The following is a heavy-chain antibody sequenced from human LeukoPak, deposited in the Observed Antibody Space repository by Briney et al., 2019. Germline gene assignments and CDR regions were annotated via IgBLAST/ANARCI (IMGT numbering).Heavy chain of an antibody. CDR1: GGTFSSYA. CDR3: ARDYGDKSNYFDY. V-gene: IGHV1-69*06. D-gene: IGHD4-17*01. CDR2: IIPISGTA. J-gene: IGHJ4*02. Sequence: GASVKVSCKASGGTFSSYAISWVRQAPGQGLEWMGGIIPISGTANYAQKFQGRVTITADKSTSTAYMELSSLRSEDTAVYYCARDYGDKSNYFDYWGQGTLVTVSS.